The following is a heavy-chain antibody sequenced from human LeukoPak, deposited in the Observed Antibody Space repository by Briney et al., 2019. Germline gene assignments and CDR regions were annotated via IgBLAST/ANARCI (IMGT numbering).Heavy chain of an antibody. J-gene: IGHJ4*02. CDR2: ISTYNGNT. D-gene: IGHD2-15*01. V-gene: IGHV1-18*01. CDR3: ARRGGVATQDY. CDR1: GYTFTNYG. Sequence: ASVKVSCKASGYTFTNYGITWVRQAPGQGLEWMGWISTYNGNTNYAQKFQGRVTMTKDTSTSTAYMELRNLRSGDTAVYCCARRGGVATQDYWGLGALVTVSS.